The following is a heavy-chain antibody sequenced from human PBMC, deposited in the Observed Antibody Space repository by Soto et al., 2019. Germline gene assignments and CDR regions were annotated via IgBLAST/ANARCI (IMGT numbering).Heavy chain of an antibody. CDR3: AKGIEYCSGGSCPPDYYYYGMGV. CDR1: GFTFSSYA. J-gene: IGHJ6*02. V-gene: IGHV3-23*01. Sequence: PGGSLRLSCAASGFTFSSYAMSWVRQAPGKGLEWVSAISGSGGSTYYADSVKGRFTISRDNSKNTLYLQMNSLRAEDTAVYYCAKGIEYCSGGSCPPDYYYYGMGVWGQGTTVTVSS. CDR2: ISGSGGST. D-gene: IGHD2-15*01.